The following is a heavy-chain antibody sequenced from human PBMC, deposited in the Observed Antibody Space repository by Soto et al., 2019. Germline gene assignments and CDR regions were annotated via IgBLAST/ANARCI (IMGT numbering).Heavy chain of an antibody. D-gene: IGHD3-10*01. CDR1: GLTFSSYA. Sequence: EVQLLESGGGLVQPGGSLRLSCAASGLTFSSYAMNWVRQAPGKGLEWGSGISGSGGSTYCAESVKGRFTISRDNPKNTLYLQMNSLRAEDTAVYYCAKARGAMVRGAAFYFDYWGQGTLVTVSS. V-gene: IGHV3-23*01. J-gene: IGHJ4*02. CDR2: ISGSGGST. CDR3: AKARGAMVRGAAFYFDY.